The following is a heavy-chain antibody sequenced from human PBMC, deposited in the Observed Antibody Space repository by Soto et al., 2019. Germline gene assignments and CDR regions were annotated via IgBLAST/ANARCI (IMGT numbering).Heavy chain of an antibody. V-gene: IGHV3-48*02. CDR1: GFTFSSYS. Sequence: PGGSLRLSCAASGFTFSSYSMNWVRQAPGKGLEWVSYISSSSSTIYYADSVKGRFTISRDNAKNSLYLQMNSLRDEDTAVYYCARDSYDSSGYYYVRGAFDIWGQGTMVNVSS. CDR2: ISSSSSTI. D-gene: IGHD3-22*01. CDR3: ARDSYDSSGYYYVRGAFDI. J-gene: IGHJ3*02.